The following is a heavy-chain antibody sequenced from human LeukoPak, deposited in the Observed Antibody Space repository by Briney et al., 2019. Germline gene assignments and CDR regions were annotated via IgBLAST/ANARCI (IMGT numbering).Heavy chain of an antibody. CDR2: IYYSGST. Sequence: SETLSLTCTVSGGSISSYNWSWIRQPPGKGLEWIGYIYYSGSTNYNPSLKSRVTISVDTSKNQFSLKLSSVTAADTAVYYCAAYCSGGSCYTPANDWYFDLWGRGTLVTVSS. CDR3: AAYCSGGSCYTPANDWYFDL. CDR1: GGSISSYN. J-gene: IGHJ2*01. V-gene: IGHV4-59*01. D-gene: IGHD2-15*01.